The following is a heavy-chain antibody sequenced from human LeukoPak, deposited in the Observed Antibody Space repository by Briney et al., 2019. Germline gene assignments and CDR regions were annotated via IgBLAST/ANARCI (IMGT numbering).Heavy chain of an antibody. CDR2: IRNSGGST. Sequence: QPGGSLRLSCAASGFTFNSYAMSWVRQAPGKGLEWVSAIRNSGGSTYYADSVKGRFTISRDSSKNTLFLQMHSLRAEDTAVYYCAKGVTIFGDYVDYWGQGTLVTVSS. D-gene: IGHD3-3*01. CDR3: AKGVTIFGDYVDY. CDR1: GFTFNSYA. J-gene: IGHJ4*02. V-gene: IGHV3-23*01.